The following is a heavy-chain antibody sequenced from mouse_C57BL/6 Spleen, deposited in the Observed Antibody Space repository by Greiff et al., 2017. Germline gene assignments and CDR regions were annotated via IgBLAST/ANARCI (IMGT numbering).Heavy chain of an antibody. V-gene: IGHV14-2*01. CDR2: IDPEDGET. CDR3: AREDFITTVPWFAY. Sequence: EVKLMESGAELVKPGASVKLSCTASGFNIKDYYMHWVKQRTEQGLEWIGRIDPEDGETKYAPKFQGKATITADTSSNTAYLQLSSLTSEDTAVYYCAREDFITTVPWFAYWGQGTLVTVSA. J-gene: IGHJ3*01. CDR1: GFNIKDYY. D-gene: IGHD1-1*01.